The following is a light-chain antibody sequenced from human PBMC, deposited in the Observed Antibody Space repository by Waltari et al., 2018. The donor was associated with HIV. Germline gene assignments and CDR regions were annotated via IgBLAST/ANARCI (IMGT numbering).Light chain of an antibody. CDR1: SSDVGGYNY. J-gene: IGLJ1*01. Sequence: QSALTQPRSVSGSPGQSVTISCTGTSSDVGGYNYVSWYQQHPGKAPKLMIYDVSKRPAGVPDRFSRSKSGNTASLTISGLQAEDEADYYCCSYAGSYTHYVFGTGTKVTVL. V-gene: IGLV2-11*01. CDR2: DVS. CDR3: CSYAGSYTHYV.